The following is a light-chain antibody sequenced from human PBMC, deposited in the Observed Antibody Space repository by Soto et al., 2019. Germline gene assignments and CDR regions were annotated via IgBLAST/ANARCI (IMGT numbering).Light chain of an antibody. Sequence: EIVSTHSPATLSVSPGERATLSCRASQSVSSNLAWYQQKLGQAPRLLIYGASTRATGIPARFSGSGSGTEFTLIISSLQSEDSAVYYCQQYNSWLWTFGQGTKVDI. V-gene: IGKV3-15*01. J-gene: IGKJ1*01. CDR3: QQYNSWLWT. CDR1: QSVSSN. CDR2: GAS.